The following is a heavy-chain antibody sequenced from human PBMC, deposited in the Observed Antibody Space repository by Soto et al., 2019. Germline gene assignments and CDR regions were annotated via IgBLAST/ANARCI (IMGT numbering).Heavy chain of an antibody. CDR2: ISGSGGTT. CDR3: AKDLTTLVGAKPDY. Sequence: GGSLRLSCAASGFTFSSYAMSWVRRAPGKGLEWVSAISGSGGTTYYADSVRGRFTISRDNSKTTLYLQMNSLRAEDTAVYYCAKDLTTLVGAKPDYWGQGTLVTVSS. D-gene: IGHD1-26*01. CDR1: GFTFSSYA. V-gene: IGHV3-23*01. J-gene: IGHJ4*02.